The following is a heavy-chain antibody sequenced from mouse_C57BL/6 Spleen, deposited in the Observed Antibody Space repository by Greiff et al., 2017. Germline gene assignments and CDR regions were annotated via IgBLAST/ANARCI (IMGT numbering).Heavy chain of an antibody. CDR2: IYPGDGDT. Sequence: QVQLKQSGPELVKPGASVKISCKASGYAFSSSWMNWVKQRPGKGLEWIGRIYPGDGDTNYNGKFKGKATLTADKSSSTAYMQLSSLTSEDSAVYFCASRNSNYYAMDYWGQGTSVTVSS. J-gene: IGHJ4*01. CDR1: GYAFSSSW. V-gene: IGHV1-82*01. D-gene: IGHD2-5*01. CDR3: ASRNSNYYAMDY.